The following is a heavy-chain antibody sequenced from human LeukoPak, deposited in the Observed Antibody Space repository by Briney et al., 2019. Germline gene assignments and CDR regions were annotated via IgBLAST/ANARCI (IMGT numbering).Heavy chain of an antibody. CDR1: GYTFTSYD. CDR2: MNPNSGNT. V-gene: IGHV1-8*01. Sequence: ASVKVSCKASGYTFTSYDINWVRQATGQGLEWMGWMNPNSGNTGYAQEFQGRVTMTRNTSISTAYMELSSLRSEDTAVYYCARGRLRITIFGVVSYGMDVWGQGTTVTVSS. D-gene: IGHD3-3*01. CDR3: ARGRLRITIFGVVSYGMDV. J-gene: IGHJ6*02.